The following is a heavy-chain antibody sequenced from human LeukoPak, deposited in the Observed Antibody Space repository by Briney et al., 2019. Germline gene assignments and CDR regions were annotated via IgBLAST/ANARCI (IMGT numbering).Heavy chain of an antibody. D-gene: IGHD6-13*01. CDR2: ISGSGAST. J-gene: IGHJ4*02. CDR3: AKNGGSSSGYVVGY. Sequence: GGSLRLSCAASGFTFSSNAMSWVRQAPGKGLEWVSAISGSGASTSYADSVKGRFTISRANSKNTLYLQMNSLRAEDTAVYYCAKNGGSSSGYVVGYCGEGNLVSVSS. CDR1: GFTFSSNA. V-gene: IGHV3-23*01.